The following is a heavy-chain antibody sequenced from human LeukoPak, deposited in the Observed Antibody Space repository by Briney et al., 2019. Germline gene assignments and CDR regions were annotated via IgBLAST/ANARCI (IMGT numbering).Heavy chain of an antibody. J-gene: IGHJ4*02. D-gene: IGHD3-10*01. V-gene: IGHV1-18*01. CDR1: GYTFTSYG. CDR3: ARDSEPPSTYYYGSGFGGFFDY. Sequence: ASVKVSCKASGYTFTSYGISWVRQAPGQGLEWMGCISAYNGNTNYAQKLHGRVTMTTDTSTSTAYMELRSLRSDDTAVYYCARDSEPPSTYYYGSGFGGFFDYWGQGTLVTVSS. CDR2: ISAYNGNT.